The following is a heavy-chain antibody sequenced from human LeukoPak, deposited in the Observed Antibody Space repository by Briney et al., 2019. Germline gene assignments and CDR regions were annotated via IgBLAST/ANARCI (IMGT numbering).Heavy chain of an antibody. CDR1: GFTFSSYA. D-gene: IGHD2-2*01. CDR3: ARDDPDYIVVVPAAMGGGDY. CDR2: ISSSSSYI. J-gene: IGHJ4*02. Sequence: GGSLRLSCAASGFTFSSYAMSWVRQAPGKGLEWVSSISSSSSYIYYADSVKGRFTISRDNAKNSLYLQMNSLRAEDTAVYYCARDDPDYIVVVPAAMGGGDYWGQGTLVTVSS. V-gene: IGHV3-21*01.